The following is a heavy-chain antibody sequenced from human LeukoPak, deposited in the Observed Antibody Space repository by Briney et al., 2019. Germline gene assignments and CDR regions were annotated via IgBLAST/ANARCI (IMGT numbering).Heavy chain of an antibody. CDR2: INPNSGDT. J-gene: IGHJ4*02. CDR3: ARDKSGNSGWYSYFDY. D-gene: IGHD6-19*01. Sequence: ASVKVSCKASGYSFTGYYMHWVRQAPGQGVEWMGWINPNSGDTNYAQKFQGRVTMTRDTSISTAYMELSKLRSDDTAVYYCARDKSGNSGWYSYFDYWGQGTLVTVSS. V-gene: IGHV1-2*02. CDR1: GYSFTGYY.